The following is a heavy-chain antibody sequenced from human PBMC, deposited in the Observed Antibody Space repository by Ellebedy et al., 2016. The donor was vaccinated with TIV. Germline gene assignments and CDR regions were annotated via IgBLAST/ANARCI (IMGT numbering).Heavy chain of an antibody. CDR3: AEEGGSSRGASGMDV. D-gene: IGHD6-6*01. Sequence: GESLKISCVASGFTLSPYGMHWVRQTPNKGLEWVAFISTNGREKYYVDSVKGRFTISRDISKNTLYLQMNSLRVDDTAVYYCAEEGGSSRGASGMDVWGQGTAVVVSS. J-gene: IGHJ6*02. CDR1: GFTLSPYG. V-gene: IGHV3-30*18. CDR2: ISTNGREK.